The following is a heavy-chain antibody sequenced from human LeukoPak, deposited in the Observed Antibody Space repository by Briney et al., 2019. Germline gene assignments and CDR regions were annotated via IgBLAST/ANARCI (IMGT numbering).Heavy chain of an antibody. CDR2: ISGSGGST. CDR3: AKDQRYSSGPYGMDV. V-gene: IGHV3-23*01. J-gene: IGHJ6*02. Sequence: PGGSLRLSCAASGFTFSSYAMSWVRQAPGKGLEWVSAISGSGGSTYYADSVKGRFTISRDNSKNTLYLQMNSLRAEDTAVYYCAKDQRYSSGPYGMDVWGQGTTVTVSS. D-gene: IGHD6-19*01. CDR1: GFTFSSYA.